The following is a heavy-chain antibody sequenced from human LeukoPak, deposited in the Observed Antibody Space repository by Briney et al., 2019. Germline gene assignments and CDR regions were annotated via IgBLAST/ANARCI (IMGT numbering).Heavy chain of an antibody. CDR2: ISGSGSNT. D-gene: IGHD3-9*01. V-gene: IGHV3-23*01. J-gene: IGHJ3*02. Sequence: GGSLRLSCAASGFTFSSYGMSWVRQAPGKGLGWVSAISGSGSNTYYADSVKGRFTISRDNSKNTLWLQMNSLRAEDTAVYYCARDRDSETYYDILTGNDAFDIWGQGTMVTVSS. CDR3: ARDRDSETYYDILTGNDAFDI. CDR1: GFTFSSYG.